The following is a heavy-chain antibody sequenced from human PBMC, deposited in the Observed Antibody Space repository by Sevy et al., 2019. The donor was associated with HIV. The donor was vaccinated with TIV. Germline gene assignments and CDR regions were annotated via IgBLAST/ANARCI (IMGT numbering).Heavy chain of an antibody. CDR1: GFSISGYT. CDR2: ISSGSSFI. V-gene: IGHV3-21*01. Sequence: GGSLRLSCAASGFSISGYTMNWVRQAPGKGLEWVSSISSGSSFIYYADPLKGRFTISRDNARNLLYLQMNSLRVEDTAVYYCARVGLGDCSGTNCSPNDYWGQRTLVTVSS. D-gene: IGHD2-2*01. CDR3: ARVGLGDCSGTNCSPNDY. J-gene: IGHJ4*02.